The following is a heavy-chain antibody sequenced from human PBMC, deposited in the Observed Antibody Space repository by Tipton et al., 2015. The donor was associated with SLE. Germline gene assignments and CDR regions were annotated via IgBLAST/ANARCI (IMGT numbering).Heavy chain of an antibody. V-gene: IGHV4-30-4*01. D-gene: IGHD6-13*01. CDR1: GDSISSGDYS. CDR2: ISYSGST. Sequence: TLSLTCSVSGDSISSGDYSWSRIRQSPGRGLEWIGYISYSGSTLYNPSLKSRVTISVDTSKNQFSLKLSSVTAADTAVYYCARELEGVGSQQLVNWGQGTLVTVSS. CDR3: ARELEGVGSQQLVN. J-gene: IGHJ4*02.